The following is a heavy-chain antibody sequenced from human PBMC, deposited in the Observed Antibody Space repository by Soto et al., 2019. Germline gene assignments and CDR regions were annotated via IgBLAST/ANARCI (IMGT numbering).Heavy chain of an antibody. CDR2: INHSGST. CDR1: GGSFSGYY. J-gene: IGHJ5*02. CDR3: ARSIAP. Sequence: SETLSLTCAVYGGSFSGYYWSWIRQPPGKGLEWIGEINHSGSTNYNPSLKSRVTISVDTSKNQFSLKLSSVTAADTAVYYCARSIAPWGQVTLVAVSS. V-gene: IGHV4-34*01.